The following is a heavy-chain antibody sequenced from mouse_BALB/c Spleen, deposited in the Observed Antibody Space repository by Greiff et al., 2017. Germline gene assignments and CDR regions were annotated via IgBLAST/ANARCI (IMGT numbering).Heavy chain of an antibody. CDR1: GFNIKDTY. V-gene: IGHV14-3*02. CDR3: APLYCYGSSYVGY. CDR2: LDPANGNT. Sequence: EVQLQQSGAELVKPGASVKLSCTASGFNIKDTYMHWVKQRPEQGLEWIGRLDPANGNTKYDPKFQGMATITADTSSKTAYLQLSSLTSEDTAFYSCAPLYCYGSSYVGYWGQGTTLTVSA. D-gene: IGHD1-1*01. J-gene: IGHJ2*01.